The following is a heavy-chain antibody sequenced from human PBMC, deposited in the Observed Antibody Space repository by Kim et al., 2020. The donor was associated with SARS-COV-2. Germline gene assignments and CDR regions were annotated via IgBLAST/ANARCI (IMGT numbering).Heavy chain of an antibody. CDR3: ARANPYCSGGSCYTTTDY. D-gene: IGHD2-15*01. J-gene: IGHJ4*02. CDR1: GFTFSSYE. Sequence: GGSLRLSCAASGFTFSSYEMNWVRQAPGKGLEWVSYISSSGSTIYYADSVKGRFTISRDNAKNSLYLQMNSLRAEDTAVYYCARANPYCSGGSCYTTTDYWGQGTLVTVSS. V-gene: IGHV3-48*03. CDR2: ISSSGSTI.